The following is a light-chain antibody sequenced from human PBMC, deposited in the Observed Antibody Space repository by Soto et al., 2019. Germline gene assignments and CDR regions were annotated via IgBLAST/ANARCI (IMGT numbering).Light chain of an antibody. CDR3: QQYGSSPPT. CDR2: GVS. Sequence: EIVLTQSPGTLSLSPGERATLSCRASQSISSSYLAWYQQKPGQAPRLLMYGVSSRATGIPDRFSGSGSGTDFTLTISRLEPEDFAVYYCQQYGSSPPTFGQGTKVEIK. V-gene: IGKV3-20*01. J-gene: IGKJ1*01. CDR1: QSISSSY.